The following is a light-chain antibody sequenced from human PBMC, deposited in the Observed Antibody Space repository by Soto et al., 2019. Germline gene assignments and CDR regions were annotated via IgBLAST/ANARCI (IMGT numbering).Light chain of an antibody. CDR2: CXS. Sequence: RLITQSPAILSVSAGERATVSXRANQSISLNLAWYLQKPGXPPTXXXACXSTSATGSPARLSGSGSVTEFTRTISSLHSYDSEGYYLQQYKYGPPTLGQGTTVDI. CDR3: QQYKYGPPT. J-gene: IGKJ1*01. CDR1: QSISLN. V-gene: IGKV3-15*01.